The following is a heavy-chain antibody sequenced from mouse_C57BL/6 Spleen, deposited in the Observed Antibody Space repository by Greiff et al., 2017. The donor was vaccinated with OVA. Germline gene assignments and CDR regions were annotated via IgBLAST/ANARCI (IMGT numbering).Heavy chain of an antibody. CDR3: ARAEIYYYGSSLGY. D-gene: IGHD1-1*01. Sequence: QVQLKESGAELVRPGSSVKLSCKASGYTFTSYWMHWVKQRPIQGLEWIGNIDPSDSETHYNQKFKDKATLTVDKSSSTAYMQLSSLTSEDSAVYYCARAEIYYYGSSLGYWGQGTTLTVSS. V-gene: IGHV1-52*01. CDR2: IDPSDSET. J-gene: IGHJ2*01. CDR1: GYTFTSYW.